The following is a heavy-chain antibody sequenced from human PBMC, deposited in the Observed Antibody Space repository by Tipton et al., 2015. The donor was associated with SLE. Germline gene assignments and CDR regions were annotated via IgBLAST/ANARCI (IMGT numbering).Heavy chain of an antibody. Sequence: TLSLTCTVSGGSISSSSYYWGWIRQPPGKGLEWIATIYYRGSNYYNPSLKSRGSISEDTSKKQFSLKLNSATAADTAVYYCARSRLTLAFDIWGPGTMVTVSS. D-gene: IGHD2-21*02. CDR3: ARSRLTLAFDI. CDR1: GGSISSSSYY. V-gene: IGHV4-39*01. CDR2: IYYRGSN. J-gene: IGHJ3*02.